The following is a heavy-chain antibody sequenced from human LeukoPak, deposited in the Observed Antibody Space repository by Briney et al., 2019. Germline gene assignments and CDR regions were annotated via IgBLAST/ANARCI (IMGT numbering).Heavy chain of an antibody. D-gene: IGHD4-17*01. CDR2: ISAYNGNT. J-gene: IGHJ4*02. CDR3: ATGDYGDYYDY. CDR1: LYIFTDYR. Sequence: ASVKVSCKPCLYIFTDYRLHWVRQAPGQGLEWMGWISAYNGNTNYAQKLQGRVTMTTDTSTSTAYMELRSLRSDDTAVYYCATGDYGDYYDYWGQGTLVTVSS. V-gene: IGHV1-18*01.